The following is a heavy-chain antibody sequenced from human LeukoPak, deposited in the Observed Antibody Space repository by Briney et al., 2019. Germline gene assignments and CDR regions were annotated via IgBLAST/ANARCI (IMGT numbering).Heavy chain of an antibody. CDR3: ARAARGYYDFWSGSDY. J-gene: IGHJ4*02. CDR1: GFTFSSYG. D-gene: IGHD3-3*01. V-gene: IGHV3-48*01. CDR2: ISSSSSTI. Sequence: GGSLRLSCAASGFTFSSYGMHWVRQAPGKGLEWVSYISSSSSTIYYADSVKGRFTISRDNAKNSLYLQMNSLRAEDTAVYYCARAARGYYDFWSGSDYWGQGTLVTVSS.